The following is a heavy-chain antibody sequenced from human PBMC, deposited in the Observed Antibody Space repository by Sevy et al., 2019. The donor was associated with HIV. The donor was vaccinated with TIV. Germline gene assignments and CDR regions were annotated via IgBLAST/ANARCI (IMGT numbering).Heavy chain of an antibody. CDR2: ISAHNGDT. CDR3: ARDYCSGGSCYGALAY. V-gene: IGHV1-18*01. CDR1: GYSFTRYG. J-gene: IGHJ4*02. Sequence: ASVKVSCKASGYSFTRYGISWVRQATGQGLEWMGWISAHNGDTNYAQKFQGRITMTTDTSTSTAYMELRSLRSDDTAVYYCARDYCSGGSCYGALAYWGQGTLVTVSS. D-gene: IGHD2-15*01.